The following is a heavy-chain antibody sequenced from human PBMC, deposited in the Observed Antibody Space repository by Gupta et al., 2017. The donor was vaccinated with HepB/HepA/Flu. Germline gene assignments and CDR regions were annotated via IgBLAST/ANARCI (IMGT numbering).Heavy chain of an antibody. D-gene: IGHD1-14*01. J-gene: IGHJ6*02. CDR2: IIPILDIA. CDR3: ARGPPEADSPPWYYGMDV. Sequence: QVQLVQSGAEVKKPGSSVKVSCKASGGTFSSYAISWVRQAPGQGLEWMGRIIPILDIANYAQKFQGRVTITADKSTSTAYMELSSLRSEDTAVYYCARGPPEADSPPWYYGMDVWGQGTTVTVSS. V-gene: IGHV1-69*04. CDR1: GGTFSSYA.